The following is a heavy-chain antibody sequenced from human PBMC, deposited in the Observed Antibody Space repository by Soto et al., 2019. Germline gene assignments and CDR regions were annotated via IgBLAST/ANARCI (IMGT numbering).Heavy chain of an antibody. Sequence: EVQLVESGGGLVKPGGSLRLSCAASGFIFSNAWMSWVRQAPGKGLEWVGRIKSKTDGGTADYAEPVKGRLTISRDESNKTLYLQMNSLKTEDTAVYYCTTESGYLGGTLDYWGQGTLVTFSS. CDR3: TTESGYLGGTLDY. J-gene: IGHJ4*02. V-gene: IGHV3-15*01. CDR2: IKSKTDGGTA. CDR1: GFIFSNAW. D-gene: IGHD3-16*01.